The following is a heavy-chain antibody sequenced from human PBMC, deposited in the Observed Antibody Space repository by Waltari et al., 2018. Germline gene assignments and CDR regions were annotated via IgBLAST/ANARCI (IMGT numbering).Heavy chain of an antibody. CDR1: GGSISSSSYY. D-gene: IGHD3-9*01. CDR3: ARDPIVRYFDWSQRGWFDP. Sequence: QLQLQESGPGLVKPSETLSLTCTVSGGSISSSSYYWSWIRQPPGKGLEWIGEINHSGSTNDNPSLKSRVTISVDTAKNQFSLKLSSVTAADTAGYYWARDPIVRYFDWSQRGWFDPWGQGTLVTVSS. J-gene: IGHJ5*02. CDR2: INHSGST. V-gene: IGHV4-39*07.